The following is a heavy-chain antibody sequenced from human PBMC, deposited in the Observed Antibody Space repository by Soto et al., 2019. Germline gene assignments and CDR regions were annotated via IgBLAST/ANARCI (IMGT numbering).Heavy chain of an antibody. D-gene: IGHD2-21*02. CDR2: IYYSGST. V-gene: IGHV4-59*01. CDR1: GGSISSYY. J-gene: IGHJ3*02. CDR3: ARDLDGVTPIGAFDI. Sequence: QVQLQESGPGLVKPSETLSLTCTVSGGSISSYYWSWIRQPPGKGLEWIGYIYYSGSTNYNPSLKSRVTISVDTSKNQFSLKLSSVTAADTAVYYCARDLDGVTPIGAFDIWGQGTMVTVSS.